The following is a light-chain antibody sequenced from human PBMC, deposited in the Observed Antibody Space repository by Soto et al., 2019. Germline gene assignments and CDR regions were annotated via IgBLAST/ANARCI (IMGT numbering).Light chain of an antibody. CDR2: DTS. V-gene: IGLV7-46*01. J-gene: IGLJ2*01. CDR1: TGAVTSGHY. CDR3: LLSYGGARRV. Sequence: QAVVTQEPSLTVSLGGTVTLTCASSTGAVTSGHYPYWFQQKPGQAPRTLIYDTSNKHSWTPARFSGSLLGGKPALTLSGAQPEDEAEYFCLLSYGGARRVFGGGTKLTVL.